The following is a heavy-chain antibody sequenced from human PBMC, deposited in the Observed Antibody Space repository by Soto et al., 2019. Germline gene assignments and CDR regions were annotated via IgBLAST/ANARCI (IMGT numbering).Heavy chain of an antibody. D-gene: IGHD6-19*01. CDR1: GYTFTSYG. J-gene: IGHJ4*02. CDR3: ARPKGSYSSGYYYFDY. V-gene: IGHV1-18*01. CDR2: ISAYNGNT. Sequence: ASVKVSCKASGYTFTSYGIGWVRQAPGQGLEWMGWISAYNGNTNYAQKLQGRVTMTTDTSTSTAYMELRSLRSEDTAVYYCARPKGSYSSGYYYFDYWGQGTLVTVSS.